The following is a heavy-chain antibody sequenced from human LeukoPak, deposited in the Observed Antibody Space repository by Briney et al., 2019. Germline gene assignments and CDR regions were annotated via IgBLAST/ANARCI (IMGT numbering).Heavy chain of an antibody. D-gene: IGHD4-17*01. V-gene: IGHV3-74*01. CDR1: VFTFSNYW. CDR3: AKGGATVIDY. Sequence: GGSLRLSCAASVFTFSNYWMHSVRHAPGKGRVWVSRINSDGSSTTSADSVKGRFTISRDNAKNTLYLQMNSLRAEDTAVYYCAKGGATVIDYWGQGTLVTVSS. CDR2: INSDGSST. J-gene: IGHJ4*02.